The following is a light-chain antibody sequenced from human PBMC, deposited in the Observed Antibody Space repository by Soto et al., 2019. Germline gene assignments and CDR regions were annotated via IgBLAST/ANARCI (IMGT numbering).Light chain of an antibody. CDR2: GAS. Sequence: EIVMTQSPATLSVSPGERATLSCRASQSVSSSYLAWYQQKPGQAPRLLIYGASSRATGIPDRFSGSGSGTDFTLTISRLEPEDFAVYYCHQYGSSAWTFGQGTKV. CDR1: QSVSSSY. J-gene: IGKJ1*01. V-gene: IGKV3-20*01. CDR3: HQYGSSAWT.